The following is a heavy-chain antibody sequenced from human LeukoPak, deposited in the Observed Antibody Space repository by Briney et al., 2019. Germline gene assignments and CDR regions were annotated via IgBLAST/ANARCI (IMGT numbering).Heavy chain of an antibody. V-gene: IGHV3-48*03. J-gene: IGHJ3*02. CDR2: ISSSGSTI. Sequence: VQPGGSLRLSCAASGFTFSSYEMSWVRQAPGKGLEWVSYISSSGSTIYYADSVKGRFTISRDNAKNSLYLQMNSLRAEDTAVYYCAREDPGTRGAFDIWGQGTMVTVSS. CDR3: AREDPGTRGAFDI. D-gene: IGHD3-10*01. CDR1: GFTFSSYE.